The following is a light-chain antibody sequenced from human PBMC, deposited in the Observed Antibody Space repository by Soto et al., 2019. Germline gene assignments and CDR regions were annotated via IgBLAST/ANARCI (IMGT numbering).Light chain of an antibody. CDR3: QQYSSSPRT. CDR2: GAS. J-gene: IGKJ2*01. Sequence: EIVLTQSPGTLSLSPGESATLSCRASQSVSSSYLAWYQLKPGQAARLLVYGASSRATGIPDRFSGSGSGTDFTLTISRLEPEDFAVYYCQQYSSSPRTFGQGTKVEIK. V-gene: IGKV3-20*01. CDR1: QSVSSSY.